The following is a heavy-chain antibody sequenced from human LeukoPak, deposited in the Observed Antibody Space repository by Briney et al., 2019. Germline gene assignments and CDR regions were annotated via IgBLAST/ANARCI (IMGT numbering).Heavy chain of an antibody. J-gene: IGHJ4*02. D-gene: IGHD2/OR15-2a*01. Sequence: PGGSLRLSCAASGFSFSSYAMSWVRQAPGKGLEWVSTISGSGGTTYYADSVKGRFTISRDNSKNTLYLQMNSLRAEDTAVYYCAKDRSMAYEFDYWGQGTLVTVSS. CDR3: AKDRSMAYEFDY. V-gene: IGHV3-23*01. CDR1: GFSFSSYA. CDR2: ISGSGGTT.